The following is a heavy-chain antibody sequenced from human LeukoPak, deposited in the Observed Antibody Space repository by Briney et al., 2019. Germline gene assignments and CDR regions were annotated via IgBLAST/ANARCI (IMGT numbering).Heavy chain of an antibody. Sequence: PGGSLRLSCAASGFTFSSYGMHWVRQAPGKGLEWVAVISYDGSNKYYADSVKGRVTISRDNSKNTLYLQMNSLRAEDTAEYYCAKGGIAAAGYFDYWGQGTLVTVSS. CDR3: AKGGIAAAGYFDY. V-gene: IGHV3-30*18. J-gene: IGHJ4*02. CDR2: ISYDGSNK. CDR1: GFTFSSYG. D-gene: IGHD6-13*01.